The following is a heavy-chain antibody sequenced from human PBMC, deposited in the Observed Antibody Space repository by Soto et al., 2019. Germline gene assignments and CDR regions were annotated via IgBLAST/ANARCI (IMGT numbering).Heavy chain of an antibody. CDR2: IYYTGRT. CDR1: GGSVNSDSHF. Sequence: PSETLSLTCTVSGGSVNSDSHFWSWIRQPPGKGLEWIGYIYYTGRTTYSPSLKSRVTISADTSKNQLSLKLISVTAADTAVYYCARVDGSWTFSLFDQWGQGTLVTVSS. D-gene: IGHD3-10*01. V-gene: IGHV4-61*01. J-gene: IGHJ4*02. CDR3: ARVDGSWTFSLFDQ.